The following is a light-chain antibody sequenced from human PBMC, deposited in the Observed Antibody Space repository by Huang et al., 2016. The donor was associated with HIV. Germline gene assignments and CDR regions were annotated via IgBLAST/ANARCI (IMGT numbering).Light chain of an antibody. V-gene: IGKV3D-15*01. CDR3: QQYNNWPPVT. Sequence: EVVMTQSPATLSVSPGERATLSCRASQSVSSNLAWYQQKPGQAPRLLIYGASTRATGIPARFSGSWSGTEFTLTISSLQSEEFAVYYCQQYNNWPPVTFGQGTKLEIK. J-gene: IGKJ2*01. CDR1: QSVSSN. CDR2: GAS.